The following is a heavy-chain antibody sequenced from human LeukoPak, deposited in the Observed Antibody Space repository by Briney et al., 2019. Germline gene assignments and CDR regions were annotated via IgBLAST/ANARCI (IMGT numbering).Heavy chain of an antibody. J-gene: IGHJ3*02. Sequence: SETLSLTCAVSGGSISSSNWWSWVRQPPGKGLEWIGEIYHSGSTNYNPSLKSRVTISVDTSKNQFSLKLSSVTAADTAVYYCARNYDSSGYSVYAFDIWGQGTMVTVSS. CDR2: IYHSGST. D-gene: IGHD3-22*01. CDR1: GGSISSSNW. V-gene: IGHV4-4*02. CDR3: ARNYDSSGYSVYAFDI.